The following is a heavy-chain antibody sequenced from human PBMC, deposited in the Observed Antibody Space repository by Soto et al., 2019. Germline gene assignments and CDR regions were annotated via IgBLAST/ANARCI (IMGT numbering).Heavy chain of an antibody. CDR3: AKNNDFWSQREDY. V-gene: IGHV3-23*01. Sequence: EVQLLESGGGLVQPAGSLRLSCAASGFTFSSYAMSWVRQAPGKGLEWVSAISGSGGSTYYADSVKGRFTISRDNSKNTLYLQMNSLRAEDTAVYYCAKNNDFWSQREDYWGQGTLVTVSS. CDR2: ISGSGGST. D-gene: IGHD3-3*01. J-gene: IGHJ4*02. CDR1: GFTFSSYA.